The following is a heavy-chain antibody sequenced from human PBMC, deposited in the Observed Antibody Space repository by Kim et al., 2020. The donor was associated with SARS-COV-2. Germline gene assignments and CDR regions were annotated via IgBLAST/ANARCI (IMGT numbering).Heavy chain of an antibody. V-gene: IGHV3-23*01. CDR1: GFTFNSYA. CDR3: AKETPTTGWHNIDY. Sequence: GGSLRLSCAASGFTFNSYAMSWVRQAPGKGLEWVSVISGGGRNTYYADSVKGRFTISRDNSKNTLYLQMNSLRVEDAAVYFCAKETPTTGWHNIDYWGQGTLVTVSS. D-gene: IGHD6-19*01. CDR2: ISGGGRNT. J-gene: IGHJ4*02.